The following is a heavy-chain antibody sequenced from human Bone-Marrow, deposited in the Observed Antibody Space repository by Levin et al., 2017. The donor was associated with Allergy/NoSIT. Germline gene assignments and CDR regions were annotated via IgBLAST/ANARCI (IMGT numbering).Heavy chain of an antibody. CDR1: GFTVSSHY. J-gene: IGHJ4*02. D-gene: IGHD6-19*01. Sequence: GESLKISCAASGFTVSSHYMSWVRQAPGKGLEWVSVIYSGGSTYYADSVKGRFTISRDNSKNTLYLQMNSLRAEDTAVYYCARALGSGWYAMVYWGQGTLVTVSS. CDR3: ARALGSGWYAMVY. CDR2: IYSGGST. V-gene: IGHV3-53*01.